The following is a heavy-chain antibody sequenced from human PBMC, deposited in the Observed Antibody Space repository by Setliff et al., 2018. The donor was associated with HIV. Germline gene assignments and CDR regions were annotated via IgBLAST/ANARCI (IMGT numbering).Heavy chain of an antibody. CDR2: IYSSGST. Sequence: SETLSLTCTVSGGSISSGNYYWSWIRQPAGKGLEWIGRIYSSGSTNYNPSLKSRVTISVDTSKNQFSLKLSSVTAADTAVYYCARGDSGYSGYDYFDYWGQGTLVTVSS. J-gene: IGHJ4*02. CDR3: ARGDSGYSGYDYFDY. CDR1: GGSISSGNYY. D-gene: IGHD5-12*01. V-gene: IGHV4-61*02.